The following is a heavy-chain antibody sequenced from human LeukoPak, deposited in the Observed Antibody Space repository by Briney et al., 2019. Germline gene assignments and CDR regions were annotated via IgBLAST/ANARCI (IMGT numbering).Heavy chain of an antibody. CDR3: ARVFPSPDY. V-gene: IGHV3-48*04. Sequence: GGPLRLSCGASGFTFSSYGMNWFPQAPGKAEGWFSYISSRSSTISYADSVRGPFTISRDNAKTTLYVQMNSLRAAAKAVYYCARVFPSPDYSGQGTLVTASS. J-gene: IGHJ4*02. CDR2: ISSRSSTI. CDR1: GFTFSSYG.